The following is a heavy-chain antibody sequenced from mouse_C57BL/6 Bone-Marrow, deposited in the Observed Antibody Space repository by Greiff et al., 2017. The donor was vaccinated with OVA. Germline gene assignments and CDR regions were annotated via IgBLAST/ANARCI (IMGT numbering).Heavy chain of an antibody. D-gene: IGHD2-2*01. J-gene: IGHJ3*01. V-gene: IGHV1-50*01. CDR3: ARGDGYDGAWFAY. Sequence: QVQLQQPGAELVKPGASVKLSCKASGYTFTSYWMQWVKQRPGQGLEWIGEIDPSDSYTNYNQKFKGKATLTVDTSSSTAYMQLSSLTSEDSAVYYCARGDGYDGAWFAYWGQGTLVTVSA. CDR1: GYTFTSYW. CDR2: IDPSDSYT.